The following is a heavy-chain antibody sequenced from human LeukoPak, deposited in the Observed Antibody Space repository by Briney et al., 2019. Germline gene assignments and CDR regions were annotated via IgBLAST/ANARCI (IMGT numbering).Heavy chain of an antibody. D-gene: IGHD3-3*01. Sequence: SETLSLTCTVSGGSISSSSYYWGWIRQPPGKGLEWIGSIYYSGSTYYNPSLKSRVTISVDTSKNQFSLKLSSVTAADTAVYYCARDSLGVGPGYFDYWGQGTLVTVSS. J-gene: IGHJ4*02. V-gene: IGHV4-39*07. CDR1: GGSISSSSYY. CDR2: IYYSGST. CDR3: ARDSLGVGPGYFDY.